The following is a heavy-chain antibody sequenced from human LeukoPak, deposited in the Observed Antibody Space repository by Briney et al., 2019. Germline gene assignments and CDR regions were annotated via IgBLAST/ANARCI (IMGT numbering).Heavy chain of an antibody. D-gene: IGHD2-21*02. CDR1: GFSFGHYW. J-gene: IGHJ4*02. V-gene: IGHV3-7*01. CDR3: ARDIVMMTAFQDY. Sequence: GGSLRLSCAASGFSFGHYWMSWVRQAPGKGLEWVANIKQDGNEKYYVDSVKGRFTISRDNAKKSLYLQMNSLRSEDTAVYFCARDIVMMTAFQDYWGQGTLVTVSS. CDR2: IKQDGNEK.